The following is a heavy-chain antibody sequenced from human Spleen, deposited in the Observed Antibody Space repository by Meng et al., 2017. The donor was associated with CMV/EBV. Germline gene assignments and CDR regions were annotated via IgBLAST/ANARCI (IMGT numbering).Heavy chain of an antibody. V-gene: IGHV3-30-3*01. Sequence: QVQREELGGGVVQPGGSLGPSCAASGFTFSSYAMHWVRQAPGKGLELVAVISYDGSNKYYADSVKGRFTISRDNSKNTLYLQMNSLRAEDTAVYYCAREGYSYGYYFDYWGQGTLVTVSS. J-gene: IGHJ4*02. D-gene: IGHD5-18*01. CDR2: ISYDGSNK. CDR3: AREGYSYGYYFDY. CDR1: GFTFSSYA.